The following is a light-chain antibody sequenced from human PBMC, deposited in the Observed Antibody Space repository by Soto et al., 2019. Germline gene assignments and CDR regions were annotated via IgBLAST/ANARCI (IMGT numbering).Light chain of an antibody. J-gene: IGKJ5*01. V-gene: IGKV3-20*01. Sequence: EIVLTQSPGTLSLSPGERATLSCRASQSVRSNYLAWYQQKPGQDPRLLIYGASNRATGIPDRFSGSGSGTDFTLTISRLETGDFAVFYCQQYSDPPITFGQGTRLEIK. CDR1: QSVRSNY. CDR3: QQYSDPPIT. CDR2: GAS.